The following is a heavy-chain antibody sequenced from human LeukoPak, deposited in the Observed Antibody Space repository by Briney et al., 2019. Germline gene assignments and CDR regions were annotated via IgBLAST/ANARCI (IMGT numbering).Heavy chain of an antibody. CDR2: IYTSGST. D-gene: IGHD4-17*01. V-gene: IGHV4-4*07. CDR3: ARVGWATVTTFGFDY. Sequence: IPSETLSLTCTVSGGSISSYYWSWIRQPAGKGLEWIGRIYTSGSTNYNPSLKSRVTMSVDTSKNQFSLKLSSVTAADTAVYYCARVGWATVTTFGFDYWGQGTLVTVSS. J-gene: IGHJ4*02. CDR1: GGSISSYY.